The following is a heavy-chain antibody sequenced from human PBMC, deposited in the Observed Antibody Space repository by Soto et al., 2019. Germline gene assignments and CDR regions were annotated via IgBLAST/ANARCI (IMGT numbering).Heavy chain of an antibody. CDR1: GFTFSRYG. V-gene: IGHV3-30*03. CDR2: VSYDGRNE. J-gene: IGHJ4*02. CDR3: ARGNDYDSTSFDY. D-gene: IGHD3-22*01. Sequence: GGSLRLSCGASGFTFSRYGMHWVRQAPGKGREWVDVVSYDGRNEYYADSVKGRFTISRDNLNNTLYLQVNSLRSEDAAVYFCARGNDYDSTSFDYWGQGTLVTVSS.